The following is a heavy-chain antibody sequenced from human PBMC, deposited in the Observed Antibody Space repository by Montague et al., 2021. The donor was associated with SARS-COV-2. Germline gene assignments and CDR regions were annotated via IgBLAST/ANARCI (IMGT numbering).Heavy chain of an antibody. V-gene: IGHV3-23*01. Sequence: SLRLSCAAPGFIFTKYAMTWVRQAPGKGLEWVADISGSSGNRYYADSVKGRFTISRDNSDNTLYLQMNNLRPEDTAIYFCAKNRDLPSWFDSWGQGTLVTVSS. J-gene: IGHJ5*01. CDR1: GFIFTKYA. CDR2: ISGSSGNR. CDR3: AKNRDLPSWFDS. D-gene: IGHD5-24*01.